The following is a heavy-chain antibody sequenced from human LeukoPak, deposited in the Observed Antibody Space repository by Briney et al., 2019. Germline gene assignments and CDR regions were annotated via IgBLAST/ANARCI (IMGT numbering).Heavy chain of an antibody. CDR2: IYYSGST. J-gene: IGHJ4*02. D-gene: IGHD3-22*01. V-gene: IGHV4-39*01. CDR3: AQDSSGYYMYY. Sequence: SETLSLTCTVSGGSISSSSYYWGWIRQPPRKGLEWIGSIYYSGSTYYNPSLKSRVTISVDTSKNQFSLKLSSVTAADTAVYYCAQDSSGYYMYYWGQGTLVTVSS. CDR1: GGSISSSSYY.